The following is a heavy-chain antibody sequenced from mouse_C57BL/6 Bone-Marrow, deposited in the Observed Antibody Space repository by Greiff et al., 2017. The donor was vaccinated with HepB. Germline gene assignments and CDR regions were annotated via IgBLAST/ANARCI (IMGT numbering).Heavy chain of an antibody. CDR3: ARSAPIEDEGRRQLEV. CDR2: IYPGGGYT. Sequence: VQLQQSGAELVRPGTSVKMSCKASGYTFTNYWIGWAKQRPGHGLEWIGDIYPGGGYTNYNEKFKGKATLTADKSSSTAYMQFSSLTSEDSAIYYCARSAPIEDEGRRQLEVGGTGTTVTVSS. V-gene: IGHV1-63*01. D-gene: IGHD1-1*01. J-gene: IGHJ1*03. CDR1: GYTFTNYW.